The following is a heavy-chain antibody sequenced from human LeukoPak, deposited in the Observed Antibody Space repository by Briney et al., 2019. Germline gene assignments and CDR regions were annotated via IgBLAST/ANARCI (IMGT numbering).Heavy chain of an antibody. CDR3: AKDISPLPAASTSNWFDP. J-gene: IGHJ5*02. CDR2: ISSSSSYT. Sequence: GGSLRLSCAASGFAFSDYYMSWIRQAPGKGLEWVSYISSSSSYTNYEDSVKGRFTISRDNARNSLYLLMTSLRAEDTAVYYCAKDISPLPAASTSNWFDPWGQGTLVTVSS. CDR1: GFAFSDYY. D-gene: IGHD2-2*01. V-gene: IGHV3-11*06.